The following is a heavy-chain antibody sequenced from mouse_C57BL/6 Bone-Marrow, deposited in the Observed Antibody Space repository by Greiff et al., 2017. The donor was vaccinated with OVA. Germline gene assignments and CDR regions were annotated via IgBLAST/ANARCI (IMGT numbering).Heavy chain of an antibody. D-gene: IGHD2-5*01. Sequence: VKLVESGAELVRPGASVTLSCKASGYTFTDYEMHWVKQTPVHGLEWIGAIDPETGGTAYNQKFKGKAILTAEKSSSTAYMELRSLTSEDSAVYYCTRGYSNYYAMDYWGQGTSVTVSS. CDR2: IDPETGGT. J-gene: IGHJ4*01. CDR1: GYTFTDYE. CDR3: TRGYSNYYAMDY. V-gene: IGHV1-15*01.